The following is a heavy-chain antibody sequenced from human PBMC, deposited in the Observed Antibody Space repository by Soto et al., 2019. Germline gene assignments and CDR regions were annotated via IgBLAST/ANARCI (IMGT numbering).Heavy chain of an antibody. Sequence: SETLSLTCTVSGGSISSYYWSWIRQPPGKGLEWIGYIYYSGSTNYNPSLKSRETISVDTSKNQFSLKMRSVTAADTAVYYCASSNIAATGFYYYGMDVWGRGTTVTVSS. D-gene: IGHD6-13*01. V-gene: IGHV4-59*01. CDR2: IYYSGST. CDR1: GGSISSYY. J-gene: IGHJ6*02. CDR3: ASSNIAATGFYYYGMDV.